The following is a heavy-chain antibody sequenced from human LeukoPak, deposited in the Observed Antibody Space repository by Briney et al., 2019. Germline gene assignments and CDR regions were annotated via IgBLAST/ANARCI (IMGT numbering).Heavy chain of an antibody. Sequence: GGSLRLSCAASGFTFSNAWMSWVRQAPGKGLELVGRIKSKTDGGTTVYAAPVKGRFTISRDDSKNTLYLQMNSLNTEDTAVYYCTTEMATTESDYWGQGTLVTVSS. D-gene: IGHD5-12*01. CDR2: IKSKTDGGTT. CDR3: TTEMATTESDY. V-gene: IGHV3-15*01. J-gene: IGHJ4*02. CDR1: GFTFSNAW.